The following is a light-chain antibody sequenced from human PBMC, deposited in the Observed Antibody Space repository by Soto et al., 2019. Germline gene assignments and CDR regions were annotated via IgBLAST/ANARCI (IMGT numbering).Light chain of an antibody. Sequence: QSVLTQPASVSGSPGQSITISCTGTSSDIGTYNHFSWYQQHPGKAPQLIIYEVSNRPSGLSNRFSASKSGNTASLTISGLQAEDDADYYCCSYTTSSTLVFGTGTKVTVL. CDR3: CSYTTSSTLV. CDR2: EVS. CDR1: SSDIGTYNH. V-gene: IGLV2-14*01. J-gene: IGLJ1*01.